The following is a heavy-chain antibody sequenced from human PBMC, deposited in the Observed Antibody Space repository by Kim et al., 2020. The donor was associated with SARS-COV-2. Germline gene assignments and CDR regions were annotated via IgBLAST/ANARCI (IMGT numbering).Heavy chain of an antibody. V-gene: IGHV4-4*07. Sequence: SETLSLTCTVSGGSISSYYWSWIRQPAGKGLEWIGRIYTSGSTNYNPSLKSRVTISVDPSKNQFSLKLSSVTAADTAVYYCARTLSPYYYGSGTLYGMDVWGQGTTVTVSS. J-gene: IGHJ6*02. CDR2: IYTSGST. CDR1: GGSISSYY. CDR3: ARTLSPYYYGSGTLYGMDV. D-gene: IGHD3-10*01.